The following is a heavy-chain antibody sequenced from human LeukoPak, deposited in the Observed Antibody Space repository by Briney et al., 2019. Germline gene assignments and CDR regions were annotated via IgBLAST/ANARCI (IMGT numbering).Heavy chain of an antibody. CDR3: ARDRYSISSLYDF. D-gene: IGHD6-6*01. Sequence: ASVKVSCKASGYTFIDYYMHWVRHAPGQGLEWMGIINPSGGSTTYAQKFQGRVTITRDTPTSTVYMVLSSLRSEDTAVYYCARDRYSISSLYDFWGQGTLVTVSS. J-gene: IGHJ4*02. V-gene: IGHV1-46*01. CDR2: INPSGGST. CDR1: GYTFIDYY.